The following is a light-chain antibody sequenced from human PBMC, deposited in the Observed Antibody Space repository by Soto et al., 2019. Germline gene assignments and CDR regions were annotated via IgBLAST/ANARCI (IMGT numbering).Light chain of an antibody. J-gene: IGKJ5*01. CDR1: QSVSDN. CDR2: DAS. V-gene: IGKV3-20*01. CDR3: QQYGSSPPIT. Sequence: EFLMTHSPDTLYVSPGERVTLSCSASQSVSDNLAWYQQKPGQAPRLLIYDASNRATGIPARFSGSGSGTDFTLTISRLEPEDFAVYYCQQYGSSPPITFGQGTRLEIK.